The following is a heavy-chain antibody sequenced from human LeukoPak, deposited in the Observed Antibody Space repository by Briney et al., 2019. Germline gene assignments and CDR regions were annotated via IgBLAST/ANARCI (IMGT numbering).Heavy chain of an antibody. J-gene: IGHJ3*02. V-gene: IGHV1-46*01. D-gene: IGHD6-6*01. CDR2: INPSGGST. CDR1: GYTFTSYY. Sequence: ASVKVSCKASGYTFTSYYMHWVRQAPGQGLEWMGIINPSGGSTSYAQKFQGRVTMTRDTSTSTVYMELSSLRSEDTAVHYCARNPIQGDSSSPGAFDIWGQGTMVTVSS. CDR3: ARNPIQGDSSSPGAFDI.